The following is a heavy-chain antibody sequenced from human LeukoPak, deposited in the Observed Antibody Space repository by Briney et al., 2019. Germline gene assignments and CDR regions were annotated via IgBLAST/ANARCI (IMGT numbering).Heavy chain of an antibody. CDR1: GYTFTSYD. CDR3: ARRSCLRIGVTEGYGFDP. Sequence: ASVKVSCKASGYTFTSYDINWVRQATGQGLEWMGWMNPNSGNTGYAQKFQGRVTINRNTSISTAYMELSSLRSEEPAVYYCARRSCLRIGVTEGYGFDPWDQGPLVIVS. CDR2: MNPNSGNT. J-gene: IGHJ5*02. D-gene: IGHD6-19*01. V-gene: IGHV1-8*03.